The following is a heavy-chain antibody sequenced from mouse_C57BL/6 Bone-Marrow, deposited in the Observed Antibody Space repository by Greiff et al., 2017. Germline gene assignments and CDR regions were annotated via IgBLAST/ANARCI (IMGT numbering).Heavy chain of an antibody. D-gene: IGHD1-1*01. V-gene: IGHV5-6*01. Sequence: EVKLVESGGDLVKPGGSLKLSCAASGFTFSSYGLSWVRQTPDKRLEWVATISSGGSYTYYPDSVKGRFTISRDNAKNTLYLQMSSLKSEDTAMYYCARGGVPFITTAVWYFDVWGTGTTVTVSS. CDR1: GFTFSSYG. CDR2: ISSGGSYT. CDR3: ARGGVPFITTAVWYFDV. J-gene: IGHJ1*03.